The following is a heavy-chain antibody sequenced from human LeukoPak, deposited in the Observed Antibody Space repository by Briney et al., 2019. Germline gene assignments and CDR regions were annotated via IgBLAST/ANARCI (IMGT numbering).Heavy chain of an antibody. D-gene: IGHD6-6*01. CDR2: IKSKTDGGTT. V-gene: IGHV3-15*01. CDR1: GFTFSNAW. J-gene: IGHJ6*03. Sequence: GGSLRLSCAASGFTFSNAWMSWVRQAPGKGLEWVGRIKSKTDGGTTDYAAPVKGRFTISRDNSKNTLYLQMNSLRAEDTAVYYCAKDARAGARPNYYYYYMDVWGKGTTVTVSS. CDR3: AKDARAGARPNYYYYYMDV.